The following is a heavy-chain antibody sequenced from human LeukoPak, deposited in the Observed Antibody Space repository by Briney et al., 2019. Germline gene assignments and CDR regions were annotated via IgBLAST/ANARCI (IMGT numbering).Heavy chain of an antibody. Sequence: PSETLSLTCTVSGGSISSSSYYWGWIRQPPGKGLEWIVSIYYSGSTSYNPSLKSRVTISVDTSKNQFSLKLSSVTAADTAVYYCARDDYDSSGYKLDAFDIWGQGTMVTVSS. CDR3: ARDDYDSSGYKLDAFDI. CDR2: IYYSGST. CDR1: GGSISSSSYY. V-gene: IGHV4-39*07. J-gene: IGHJ3*02. D-gene: IGHD3-22*01.